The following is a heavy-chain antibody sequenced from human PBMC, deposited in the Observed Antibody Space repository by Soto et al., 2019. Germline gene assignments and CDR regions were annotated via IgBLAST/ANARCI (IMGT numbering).Heavy chain of an antibody. CDR1: GFTFSSYG. Sequence: QVQLVESGGGVVQPGRSLRLSCAASGFTFSSYGMHWVRQAAGKGLEWVAVISYDGSNKYYADSVKGRFTISRDNSKNTLYLQMNSLRAQDTAVYYCAKDRGYCGGDCYSGWFDPWGQGTLVTVSS. CDR3: AKDRGYCGGDCYSGWFDP. J-gene: IGHJ5*02. CDR2: ISYDGSNK. V-gene: IGHV3-30*18. D-gene: IGHD2-21*02.